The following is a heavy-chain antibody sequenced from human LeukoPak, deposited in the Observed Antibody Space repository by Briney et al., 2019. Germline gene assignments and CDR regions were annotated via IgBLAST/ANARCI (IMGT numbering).Heavy chain of an antibody. CDR3: AKDRRYDSGLGAFDV. CDR2: ISGSGDNT. CDR1: GFRFSSYA. J-gene: IGHJ3*01. V-gene: IGHV3-23*01. D-gene: IGHD6-25*01. Sequence: GGSLRLSCAASGFRFSSYAMCWVRQAPGKGLEWVSVISGSGDNTYYADSVKGRFTISRDNSKNTLYLQINSLRAEDTAIYYCAKDRRYDSGLGAFDVWGQGTMVTVSS.